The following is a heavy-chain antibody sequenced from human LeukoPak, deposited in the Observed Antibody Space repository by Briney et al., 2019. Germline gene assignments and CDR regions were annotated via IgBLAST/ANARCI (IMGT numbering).Heavy chain of an antibody. CDR3: AKANKLWFGESVDAFDI. J-gene: IGHJ3*02. V-gene: IGHV3-23*01. D-gene: IGHD3-10*01. Sequence: PGGSLRLSCAASGFTVSSNYMSWVRQAPGKGLEWVSAISGSGGSTYYADSVKGRFAISRDNSKNTLYLQMNGLRAEDTAVYYCAKANKLWFGESVDAFDIWGQGTMVTVSS. CDR1: GFTVSSNY. CDR2: ISGSGGST.